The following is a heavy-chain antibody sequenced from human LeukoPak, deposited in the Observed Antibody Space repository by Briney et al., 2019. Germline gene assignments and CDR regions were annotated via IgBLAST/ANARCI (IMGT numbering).Heavy chain of an antibody. Sequence: PGGSLRLSCAASGFTFSDYYMSWLRQAPGKGLEWVSYISSSGSTIYYADSGKGRFTISRDNARNSLYLQMNSLRAEDTAVYYCARDSGGAAAGTNWFDPWGQGTLVTVSS. J-gene: IGHJ5*02. CDR3: ARDSGGAAAGTNWFDP. CDR2: ISSSGSTI. V-gene: IGHV3-11*01. CDR1: GFTFSDYY. D-gene: IGHD6-13*01.